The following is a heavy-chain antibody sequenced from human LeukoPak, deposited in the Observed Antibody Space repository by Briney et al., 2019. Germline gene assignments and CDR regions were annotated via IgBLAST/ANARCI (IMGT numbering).Heavy chain of an antibody. Sequence: SETLSLTCTVSGGPVNSYYWSWIRQPPGKGLEWIGNIYYSGNTNYNPSLESRVTISVDTSKNQFSLKVKSLTAADTAVYYCARDRSGSGSYYYFDPWGQGTLVTVSS. CDR3: ARDRSGSGSYYYFDP. J-gene: IGHJ5*02. V-gene: IGHV4-59*02. CDR2: IYYSGNT. CDR1: GGPVNSYY. D-gene: IGHD1-26*01.